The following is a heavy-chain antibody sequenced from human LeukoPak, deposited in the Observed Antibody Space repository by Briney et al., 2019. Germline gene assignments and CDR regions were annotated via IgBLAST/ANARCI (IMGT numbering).Heavy chain of an antibody. CDR3: ARVRYGSGTHNWFDP. J-gene: IGHJ5*02. CDR1: GYTFTSYD. CDR2: MNPNSGNT. V-gene: IGHV1-8*03. D-gene: IGHD3-10*01. Sequence: GASVKVSCKASGYTFTSYDINWVRQATGQGLEWMGWMNPNSGNTGYAQKFQGRVTITRNTSISTAYMELSSLRSEDTAVYYCARVRYGSGTHNWFDPWGQGAPVTVSS.